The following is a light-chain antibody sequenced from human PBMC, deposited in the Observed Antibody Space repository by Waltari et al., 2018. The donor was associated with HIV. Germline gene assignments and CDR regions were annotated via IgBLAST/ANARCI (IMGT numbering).Light chain of an antibody. CDR1: SIAVGLSNY. CDR2: EVS. V-gene: IGLV2-8*01. J-gene: IGLJ2*01. Sequence: QSALTQPPSASGSPGQSVTISSPGTSIAVGLSNYSSLYQQHPGKAPKLMIYEVSKRPSGVPDRFSGSKSGNTASMTVSGLQAEDEADYYCSSYAGSNNFVVFGGGTKLTVL. CDR3: SSYAGSNNFVV.